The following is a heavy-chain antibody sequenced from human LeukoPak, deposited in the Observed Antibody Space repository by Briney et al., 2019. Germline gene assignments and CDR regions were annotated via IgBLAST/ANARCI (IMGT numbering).Heavy chain of an antibody. CDR1: GYTFTSYY. D-gene: IGHD3-3*01. J-gene: IGHJ6*02. CDR2: INPSGGST. CDR3: ARGHITIFGVVITTTNPKNYYGMDV. Sequence: ASVNVSCTASGYTFTSYYMHWVRQAPGQGLEWMGIINPSGGSTSYAQKFQGRVTMTRNTSISTAYMELSSLRSEDTAVYYCARGHITIFGVVITTTNPKNYYGMDVWGQGTTVTVSS. V-gene: IGHV1-46*01.